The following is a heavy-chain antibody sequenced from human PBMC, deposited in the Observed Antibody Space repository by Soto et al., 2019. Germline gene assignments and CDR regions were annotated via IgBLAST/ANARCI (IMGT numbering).Heavy chain of an antibody. CDR2: IYYSGST. J-gene: IGHJ4*02. Sequence: SETLSLTCTVSGGSITSSSYYWGWIRQPPGKGLEWIGSIYYSGSTYYNPSLKSRVTISVDTSKNQFSLKLSSVTAADTAMYYCARGSTTEKVDSWGQGILVTVSS. V-gene: IGHV4-39*01. CDR1: GGSITSSSYY. CDR3: ARGSTTEKVDS.